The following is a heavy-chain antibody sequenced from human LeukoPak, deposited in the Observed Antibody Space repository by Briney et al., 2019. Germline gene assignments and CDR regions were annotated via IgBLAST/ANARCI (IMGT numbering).Heavy chain of an antibody. D-gene: IGHD3-16*02. J-gene: IGHJ4*02. Sequence: GRSLRLSCAASGFTVSSNYMSWVRQAPGKGLEWVSVIYSGGSTYYADSVKGRFTISRDNSKNTLYLQMNSLRAEDTAVYYCARGDYVWGSYRPDYWGQGTLVTVSS. CDR3: ARGDYVWGSYRPDY. CDR2: IYSGGST. V-gene: IGHV3-53*01. CDR1: GFTVSSNY.